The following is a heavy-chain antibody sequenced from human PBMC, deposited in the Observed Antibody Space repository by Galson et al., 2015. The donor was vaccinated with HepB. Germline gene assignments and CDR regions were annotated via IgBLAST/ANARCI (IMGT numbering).Heavy chain of an antibody. CDR1: GCASRSLS. Sequence: LRLSRAASGCASRSLSMIWVRDAPGTGQVRISHISRGGRTIYYPVSVNGRFSIFGDKAKRSLFLQMNSVRNDETAVYYCARKYCTGRDCYLGHYYGMDVWGQGTTVTVSS. D-gene: IGHD2-8*02. V-gene: IGHV3-48*02. CDR2: ISRGGRTI. CDR3: ARKYCTGRDCYLGHYYGMDV. J-gene: IGHJ6*02.